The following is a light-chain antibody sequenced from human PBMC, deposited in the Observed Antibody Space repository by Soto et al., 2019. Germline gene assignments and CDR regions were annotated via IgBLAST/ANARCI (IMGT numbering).Light chain of an antibody. J-gene: IGKJ1*01. Sequence: EIVLTQSPGTLSLSPGERATLSCRASQRISSNSLAWYQQKPGQAPRLLIYDASNRATGIPDRFSGSGSGTGFTLTISRLEPEDFAVYYCQQYGNSPSTFGQGTKGDIK. CDR3: QQYGNSPST. CDR2: DAS. V-gene: IGKV3-20*01. CDR1: QRISSNS.